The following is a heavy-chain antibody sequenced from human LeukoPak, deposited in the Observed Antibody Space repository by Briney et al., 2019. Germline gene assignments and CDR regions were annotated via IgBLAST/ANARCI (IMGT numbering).Heavy chain of an antibody. CDR3: ARGNYDSSGYPAYYFDY. J-gene: IGHJ4*02. CDR1: GGSISSGGYY. CDR2: IYYSGST. Sequence: SETLSLTCTVSGGSISSGGYYWSWIRQHPGKGLEWIGYIYYSGSTYYNPSLKSRVTISVDTSKNQFSLKLSSVTAADTAVYYCARGNYDSSGYPAYYFDYWGQGTLSPSPQ. V-gene: IGHV4-31*03. D-gene: IGHD3-22*01.